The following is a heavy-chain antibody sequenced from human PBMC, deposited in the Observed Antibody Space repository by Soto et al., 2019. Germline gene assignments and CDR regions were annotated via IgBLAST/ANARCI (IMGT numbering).Heavy chain of an antibody. Sequence: SETLSLTCTVSGGSISRYYWSWIRQPPGKGLEWIGYMYNTGSTIYNPSLKSRVTISVDTSKNQFSLKLNSVTAADTAVYYCARDLWGYCGADCYPLXVWGQGTTVTVS. CDR1: GGSISRYY. CDR2: MYNTGST. V-gene: IGHV4-59*01. J-gene: IGHJ6*02. D-gene: IGHD2-21*02. CDR3: ARDLWGYCGADCYPLXV.